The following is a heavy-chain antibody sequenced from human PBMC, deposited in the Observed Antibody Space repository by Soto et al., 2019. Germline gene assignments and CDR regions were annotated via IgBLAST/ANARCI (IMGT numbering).Heavy chain of an antibody. D-gene: IGHD3-22*01. CDR1: GYTFTGYY. Sequence: ASVKVSCKASGYTFTGYYMHWVRQAPGQGLEWMGWINPNSGGTNYAQKFQGWVTMTRDTPISTAYMELSRLRSDDTAVYYCARGIGYYESSGLPPPYYYGMDVWGQGTTVTVSS. V-gene: IGHV1-2*04. J-gene: IGHJ6*02. CDR2: INPNSGGT. CDR3: ARGIGYYESSGLPPPYYYGMDV.